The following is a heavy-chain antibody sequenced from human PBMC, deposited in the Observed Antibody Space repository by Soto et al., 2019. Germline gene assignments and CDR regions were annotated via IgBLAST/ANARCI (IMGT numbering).Heavy chain of an antibody. D-gene: IGHD3-22*01. Sequence: PSETLSLTCTTSGGSFSSFYWSWIRQPPGKGLEWIGYVYYSGTTNYNPSLKGRVSISVDTSKNQFSLKLTSVTAADTAVYYCATYDSGGKFDFWGQGTLVTVS. J-gene: IGHJ4*02. CDR1: GGSFSSFY. CDR2: VYYSGTT. V-gene: IGHV4-59*01. CDR3: ATYDSGGKFDF.